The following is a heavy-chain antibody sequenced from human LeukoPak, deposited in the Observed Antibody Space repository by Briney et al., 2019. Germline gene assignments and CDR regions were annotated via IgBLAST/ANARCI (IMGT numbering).Heavy chain of an antibody. V-gene: IGHV1-18*01. J-gene: IGHJ4*02. CDR3: ARDRTPDYGDYVHFGGYFDY. CDR2: ISADNGNT. D-gene: IGHD4-17*01. CDR1: GYTFTSYG. Sequence: GASVKVSCKASGYTFTSYGISWVRQAPGQGLQWMGWISADNGNTNYAQNLQGRVTMTTDTSTSTAYMELRSLRSDDTAVYYCARDRTPDYGDYVHFGGYFDYWGQGTLVTVSS.